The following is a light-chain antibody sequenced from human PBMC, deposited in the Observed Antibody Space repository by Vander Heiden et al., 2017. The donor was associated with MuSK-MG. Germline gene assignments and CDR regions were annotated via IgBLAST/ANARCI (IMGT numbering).Light chain of an antibody. CDR3: SSYSGTSKFEV. J-gene: IGLJ1*01. CDR1: SSDVGGYPY. CDR2: EVT. V-gene: IGLV2-8*01. Sequence: QSALTQPPSASGAPGQSVTISCTGTSSDVGGYPYVSWYQQLPDKAPELLIYEVTKRPSGVPDRFSGSKSGNTASLTVSGLQADDEADYYCSSYSGTSKFEVFGTGTKVTV.